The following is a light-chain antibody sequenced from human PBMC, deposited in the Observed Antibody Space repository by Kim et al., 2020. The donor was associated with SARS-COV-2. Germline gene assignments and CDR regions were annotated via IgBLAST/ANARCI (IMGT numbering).Light chain of an antibody. CDR2: DVT. V-gene: IGLV2-14*01. Sequence: QSALTQPASVSGSPGQSFTISCTGTSSDVGAYNYVSWYQQHPGKAPKVMIYDVTKRPSGVSDRLSGSKSGNTASLTISGLQAEDEADYYCSSYTTSSTWVFGGGTQLTVL. J-gene: IGLJ3*02. CDR1: SSDVGAYNY. CDR3: SSYTTSSTWV.